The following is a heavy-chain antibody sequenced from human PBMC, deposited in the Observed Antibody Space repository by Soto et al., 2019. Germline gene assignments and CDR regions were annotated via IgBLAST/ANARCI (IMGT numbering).Heavy chain of an antibody. CDR3: AKGTLGSCSGSTCYPLDY. V-gene: IGHV3-23*01. J-gene: IGHJ4*02. D-gene: IGHD2-15*01. Sequence: GGSLRLSCAASGFTFSNYAMAWVRQAPGKGLECLSVITGNGAATAYADSVKGRFTISRDNSEDTLYLQMNTLRAEDTAVYYCAKGTLGSCSGSTCYPLDYWGQGTLVTVSS. CDR2: ITGNGAAT. CDR1: GFTFSNYA.